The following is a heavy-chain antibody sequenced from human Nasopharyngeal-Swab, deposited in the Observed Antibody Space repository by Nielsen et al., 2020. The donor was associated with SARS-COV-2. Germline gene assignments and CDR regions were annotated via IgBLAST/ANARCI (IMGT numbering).Heavy chain of an antibody. Sequence: GGSLRLSCAASGFTFSSYAIHWVRQAPGKGLEWVAVISYDGSNKYYADSVKGRFTISRDNSKNTLYLQMNSLRAEDTAVYYCARDLVGATYWGQGTLVTVSS. CDR3: ARDLVGATY. J-gene: IGHJ4*02. CDR2: ISYDGSNK. V-gene: IGHV3-30*04. D-gene: IGHD1-26*01. CDR1: GFTFSSYA.